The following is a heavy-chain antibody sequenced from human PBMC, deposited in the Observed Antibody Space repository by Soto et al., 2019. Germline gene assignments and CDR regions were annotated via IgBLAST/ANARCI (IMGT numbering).Heavy chain of an antibody. Sequence: PGGSLRLSCAASGFTFSSYGMHWVRQAPGKGLEWVALISYDGSNKYYADSVKGRFTISRDNSKNTLYLQMNSLRGEDTAMYYCAKTSGYCSGGRCNRAENYYYYMDVWGKGTTVTVSS. CDR3: AKTSGYCSGGRCNRAENYYYYMDV. CDR1: GFTFSSYG. D-gene: IGHD2-15*01. J-gene: IGHJ6*03. V-gene: IGHV3-30*18. CDR2: ISYDGSNK.